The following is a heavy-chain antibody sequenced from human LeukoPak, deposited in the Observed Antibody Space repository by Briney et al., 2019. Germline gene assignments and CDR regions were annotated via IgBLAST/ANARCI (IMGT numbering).Heavy chain of an antibody. V-gene: IGHV3-64D*06. J-gene: IGHJ4*02. CDR2: ISSNGGST. CDR1: GFTFSSYA. Sequence: GGSLRLSCAASGFTFSSYAMHWVRQAPGKGLEYVSAISSNGGSTYYADSVKGRFTISRDNSKNTLYLQMSSLRAEDTAVYYCVKDLSRKLWYFDYWGQGTLVTVSS. D-gene: IGHD2/OR15-2a*01. CDR3: VKDLSRKLWYFDY.